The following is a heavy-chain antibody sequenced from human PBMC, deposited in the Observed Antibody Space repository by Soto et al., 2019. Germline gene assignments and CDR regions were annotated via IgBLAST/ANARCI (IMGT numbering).Heavy chain of an antibody. D-gene: IGHD4-17*01. V-gene: IGHV4-39*01. CDR2: ISYIGTT. CDR3: VRQDGDNWFDS. J-gene: IGHJ5*01. Sequence: QLQLQESGPGLVKPSESLFLMCTVSGVSLNNGAYYWGWVRQPPGMGLEWIGSISYIGTTYYNPSIKSPVSLSVDTSKNQFSLTLTSVTAADTAMYYCVRQDGDNWFDSWGQGALVTFSS. CDR1: GVSLNNGAYY.